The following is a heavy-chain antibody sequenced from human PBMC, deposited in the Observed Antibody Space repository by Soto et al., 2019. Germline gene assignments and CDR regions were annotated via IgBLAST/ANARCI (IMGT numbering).Heavy chain of an antibody. CDR2: INHSGST. CDR1: GGSFSGYY. CDR3: ARDQKSPVDYLQTNWFDP. Sequence: PSETLSLTCAVYGGSFSGYYWSWIRQPPGKGLEWIGEINHSGSTNYNPSLKSRVTISVDTSKNQFSLKLSSVTAADTAVYYCARDQKSPVDYLQTNWFDPWGQGTLVTVPS. J-gene: IGHJ5*02. V-gene: IGHV4-34*01. D-gene: IGHD4-17*01.